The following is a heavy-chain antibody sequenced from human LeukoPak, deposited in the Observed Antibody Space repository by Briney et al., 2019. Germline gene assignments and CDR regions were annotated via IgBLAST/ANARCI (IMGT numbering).Heavy chain of an antibody. CDR1: GGSISSSNW. V-gene: IGHV4-4*02. D-gene: IGHD6-19*01. CDR3: EKHRSGWPFDP. CDR2: IYHSGST. J-gene: IGHJ5*02. Sequence: SETLSLTCAVSGGSISSSNWWSWVRQPPGKGLEWIGEIYHSGSTNYNPSLKSRVTKPVGKSKTQFSLKLSSVTAADTAVYYCEKHRSGWPFDPGGQGPRITVTA.